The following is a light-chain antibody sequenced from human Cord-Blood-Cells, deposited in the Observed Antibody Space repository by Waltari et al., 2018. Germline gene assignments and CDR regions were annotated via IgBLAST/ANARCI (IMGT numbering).Light chain of an antibody. J-gene: IGLJ3*02. CDR3: SSYTSSSIWV. Sequence: QSALTQPASVSGSPGQSITISCTGTSSDVGGYNYVSWYQQHPGKAPKLMLYDVSQRPPGVSNRCAGSKSGNTASLTISGLQAEDEADYYCSSYTSSSIWVFGGGTKLTVL. CDR2: DVS. V-gene: IGLV2-14*01. CDR1: SSDVGGYNY.